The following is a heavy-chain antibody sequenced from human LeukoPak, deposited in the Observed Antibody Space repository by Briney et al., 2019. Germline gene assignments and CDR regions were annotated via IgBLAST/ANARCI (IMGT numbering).Heavy chain of an antibody. CDR2: IYYSGST. D-gene: IGHD3-16*02. V-gene: IGHV4-30-4*01. CDR1: GGSISSGDYY. CDR3: AGDRYGQRISDY. J-gene: IGHJ4*02. Sequence: SETLSLTCTVSGGSISSGDYYWSWIRQPPGKGLEWIGCIYYSGSTYYNPSLKSRVTISVDTSKNQFSLKLSFVTAADTAVYYCAGDRYGQRISDYWGQGTLVTVSS.